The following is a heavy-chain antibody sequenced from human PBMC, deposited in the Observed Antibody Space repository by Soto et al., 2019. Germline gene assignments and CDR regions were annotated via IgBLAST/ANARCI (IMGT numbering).Heavy chain of an antibody. J-gene: IGHJ3*02. Sequence: ASAKVSCKASGYTFTSYGISWVRQAPGQGLEWMGWISAYNGNTNYAQKLQGRVTMTTDTSTSTAYMELRSLRSDDTAVYYCASGENDSSGYYAFDIWGQGTMVTVSS. D-gene: IGHD3-22*01. CDR3: ASGENDSSGYYAFDI. CDR2: ISAYNGNT. CDR1: GYTFTSYG. V-gene: IGHV1-18*01.